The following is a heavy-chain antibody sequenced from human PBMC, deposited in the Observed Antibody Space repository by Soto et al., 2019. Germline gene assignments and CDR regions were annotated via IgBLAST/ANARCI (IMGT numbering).Heavy chain of an antibody. CDR1: GGSISSSSYY. J-gene: IGHJ5*02. CDR2: IYYSGST. D-gene: IGHD3-10*01. CDR3: ANLWFGELLPYNWFDP. Sequence: QLQLQESGPGLVKPSETLSLTCTVSGGSISSSSYYWGWIRQPPGKGLEWIGSIYYSGSTYYNPSPKGRVTLSVDTSKNQFPLKLSSVTAADTAGYYCANLWFGELLPYNWFDPWGQGTLVTVSS. V-gene: IGHV4-39*01.